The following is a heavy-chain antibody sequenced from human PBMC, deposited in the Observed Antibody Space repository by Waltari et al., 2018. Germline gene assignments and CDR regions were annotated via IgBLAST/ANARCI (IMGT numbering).Heavy chain of an antibody. CDR1: GFTFSNFA. J-gene: IGHJ4*02. CDR2: ITGSGDTT. V-gene: IGHV3-23*01. Sequence: EVQLLESGGGLVQPGGSLRLSCAASGFTFSNFAMSWARQAPGKGLGWISAITGSGDTTYYADSVKGRFTISRDNSKNTLYLQMNTVRGDDTAVYYCAIFAGAPGRHYWGQGTLVTVSS. D-gene: IGHD3-3*01. CDR3: AIFAGAPGRHY.